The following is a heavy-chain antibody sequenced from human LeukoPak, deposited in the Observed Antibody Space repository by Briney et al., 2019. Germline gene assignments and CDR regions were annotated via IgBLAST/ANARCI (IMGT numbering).Heavy chain of an antibody. CDR2: INSDGSIV. J-gene: IGHJ6*02. CDR1: GFTFRTSW. D-gene: IGHD3-22*01. Sequence: PGGSLRLSCATSGFTFRTSWMHWVRQTPGKGLVWVSRINSDGSIVTSADSVKGRFTISRDNSKNTLYLQMNSLRAEDTAVYYCAKDIDSRGYYGMDVWGQGTTVTVS. V-gene: IGHV3-74*01. CDR3: AKDIDSRGYYGMDV.